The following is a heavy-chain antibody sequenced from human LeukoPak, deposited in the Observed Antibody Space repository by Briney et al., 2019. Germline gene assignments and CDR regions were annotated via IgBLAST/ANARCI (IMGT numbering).Heavy chain of an antibody. D-gene: IGHD6-19*01. CDR2: VNENGRNT. CDR3: TKSDGGSYPIDY. CDR1: GFTFSNCG. V-gene: IGHV3-23*01. Sequence: GGSLRLSCAASGFTFSNCGMSWVRQAPGKGLEWVSTVNENGRNTHYADSVKGRFTISRDNSKNTLLLQMNSLRADDTALYYCTKSDGGSYPIDYWGQGTLVIVSS. J-gene: IGHJ4*02.